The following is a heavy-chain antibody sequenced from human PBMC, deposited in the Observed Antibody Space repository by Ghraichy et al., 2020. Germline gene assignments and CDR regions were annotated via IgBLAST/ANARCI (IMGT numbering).Heavy chain of an antibody. CDR2: ISWDGGST. V-gene: IGHV3-43*01. CDR1: GFTFDDYT. Sequence: GGSLRLSCAASGFTFDDYTMHWVRQAPGKGLEWVSLISWDGGSTYYADSVKGRFTISRDNSKNSLYLQMNSLRTEDTALYYCAKGPDGSGSYRYYFDYWGQGTLVTVSS. J-gene: IGHJ4*02. D-gene: IGHD3-10*01. CDR3: AKGPDGSGSYRYYFDY.